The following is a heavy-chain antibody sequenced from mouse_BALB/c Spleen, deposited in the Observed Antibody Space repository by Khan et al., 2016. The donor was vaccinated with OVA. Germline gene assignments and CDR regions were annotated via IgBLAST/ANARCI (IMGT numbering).Heavy chain of an antibody. D-gene: IGHD2-3*01. V-gene: IGHV1S137*01. CDR2: ISTYSGNT. CDR3: ARPAYDGYYDY. J-gene: IGHJ2*01. Sequence: QVRLQQSGPELVRPGVSVKISCKGSGYTFTDYAMHWVKQSHAKSLEWIGLISTYSGNTTYKQKCKGKATMTVDKSSSTADMGLARLTSEDSGIYYCARPAYDGYYDYWGQGTTLTVSS. CDR1: GYTFTDYA.